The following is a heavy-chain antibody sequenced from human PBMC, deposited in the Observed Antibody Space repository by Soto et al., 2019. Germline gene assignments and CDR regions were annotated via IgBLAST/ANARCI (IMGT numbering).Heavy chain of an antibody. V-gene: IGHV3-33*01. Sequence: QVQLVESGGGVVQPGRSLRLSCAASGFTFSSYGMHWVRQAPGKGLEWVAVIWYDGSNKYYADSVKGRFTISRDNFKNTLYLQMNSLRAEDTAVYYCARDKAALDIWGQGTMVTVSS. CDR2: IWYDGSNK. J-gene: IGHJ3*02. CDR1: GFTFSSYG. CDR3: ARDKAALDI.